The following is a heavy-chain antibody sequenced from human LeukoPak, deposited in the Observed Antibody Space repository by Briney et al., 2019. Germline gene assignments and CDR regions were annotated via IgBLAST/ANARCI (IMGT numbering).Heavy chain of an antibody. Sequence: PGGSLRLSCAASGFTFDDYAVHWVRQAPGKGLEWVSGISWNSGDIGYADSVKGRFTISRDNSTNTLYLQMNSLRAEDTAVYYCARGPGGGATLDYWGQGTLVTVSS. CDR1: GFTFDDYA. CDR2: ISWNSGDI. J-gene: IGHJ4*02. V-gene: IGHV3-9*01. CDR3: ARGPGGGATLDY. D-gene: IGHD1-26*01.